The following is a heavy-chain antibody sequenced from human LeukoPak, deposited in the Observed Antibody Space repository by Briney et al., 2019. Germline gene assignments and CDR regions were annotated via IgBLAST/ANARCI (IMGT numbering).Heavy chain of an antibody. J-gene: IGHJ5*02. CDR3: ARGGNQGYCSGGSCYRWFDP. CDR2: INHSGST. D-gene: IGHD2-15*01. CDR1: GGSFSGYY. V-gene: IGHV4-34*01. Sequence: SETLSLTCAVYGGSFSGYYWSWIRQPPGKGLEWIGEINHSGSTNYNPSLKSRVTISVDTPKNQFSLKLSSATAADTAVYYCARGGNQGYCSGGSCYRWFDPWGQGTLVTVSS.